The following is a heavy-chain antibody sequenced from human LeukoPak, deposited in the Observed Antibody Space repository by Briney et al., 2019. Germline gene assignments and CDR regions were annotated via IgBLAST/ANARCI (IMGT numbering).Heavy chain of an antibody. J-gene: IGHJ4*02. Sequence: SVKVSCKASGGTFSSYAVSWVRQAPGQGLEWMGGIIPIFGTANYAQKFQGRVTITADESTSTAYMELSSLRSEDTAVYYCARPYHSYGFMSGLEGWGQGTLVTVSS. CDR3: ARPYHSYGFMSGLEG. D-gene: IGHD5-18*01. CDR2: IIPIFGTA. CDR1: GGTFSSYA. V-gene: IGHV1-69*13.